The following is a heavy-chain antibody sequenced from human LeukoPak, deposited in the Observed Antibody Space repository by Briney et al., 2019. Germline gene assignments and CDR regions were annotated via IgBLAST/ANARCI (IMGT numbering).Heavy chain of an antibody. D-gene: IGHD3-22*01. CDR2: ISPSGGST. CDR3: ARDGPKSSMIVVVHYGMDV. Sequence: ASVKVSCKASGYTFTSYYMHWVRQAPGQGLEWMGIISPSGGSTSYAQKFQGRVTMTRDTSTNTVYMELSSLRSEDTAVYYCARDGPKSSMIVVVHYGMDVWGQGTTVTVSS. J-gene: IGHJ6*02. CDR1: GYTFTSYY. V-gene: IGHV1-46*01.